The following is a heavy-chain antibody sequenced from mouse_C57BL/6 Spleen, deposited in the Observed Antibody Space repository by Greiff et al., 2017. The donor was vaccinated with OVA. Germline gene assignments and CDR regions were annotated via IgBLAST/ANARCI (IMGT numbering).Heavy chain of an antibody. D-gene: IGHD1-1*02. CDR2: FYPGSGSI. CDR3: ARQGSYLAWFAY. Sequence: VKLMESGAELVKPGASVKLSCKASGYTFTEYTIHWVKQRSGQGLEWIGWFYPGSGSIKYNEKFKDKATLTADKSSSTVYMERSRLTSEDSAVYFCARQGSYLAWFAYWGQGTLVTVSA. CDR1: GYTFTEYT. J-gene: IGHJ3*01. V-gene: IGHV1-62-2*01.